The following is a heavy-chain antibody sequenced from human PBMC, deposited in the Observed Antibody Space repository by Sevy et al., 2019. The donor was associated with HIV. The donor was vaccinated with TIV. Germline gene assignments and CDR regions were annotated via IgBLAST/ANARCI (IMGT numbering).Heavy chain of an antibody. Sequence: GGSLRLSCSASGFTFSSYALLCVRQAPGKGLEWVSLISYDGRNKYYSDSVKGRFAISRDESKTTLFLQMESLRTEDTAIDYCARVGVSYCADDCYHRFDYWGRGTKVTVSS. V-gene: IGHV3-30*09. D-gene: IGHD2-21*02. J-gene: IGHJ4*02. CDR1: GFTFSSYA. CDR3: ARVGVSYCADDCYHRFDY. CDR2: ISYDGRNK.